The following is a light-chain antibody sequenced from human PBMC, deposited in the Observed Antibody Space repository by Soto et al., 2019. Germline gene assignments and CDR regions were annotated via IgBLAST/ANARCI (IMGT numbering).Light chain of an antibody. CDR1: QSISSY. CDR2: AAS. Sequence: DSQITQSPSSLSASVGDSVTITCRASQSISSYLNWYQQKPGKAPKLLIYAASSLQSGVPSRFSGSGSGTDFTLTISSLQPEDFATYYCQQSYSTPRTFGQGTKV. V-gene: IGKV1-39*01. CDR3: QQSYSTPRT. J-gene: IGKJ1*01.